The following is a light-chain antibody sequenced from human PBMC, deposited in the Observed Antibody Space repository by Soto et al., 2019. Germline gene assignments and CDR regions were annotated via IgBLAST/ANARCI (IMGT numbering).Light chain of an antibody. J-gene: IGKJ2*01. CDR1: RNIGGK. V-gene: IGKV3-15*01. CDR2: AVS. Sequence: EIVMTQSPATLSVPPGERATLLCRASRNIGGKLAWFQQKPGQAPTLLMYAVSTRAAGVPPRFSGSGSGTEFTLTISSLQSEDFAVYYCQQYDNWPQYTFGQGTKLEIK. CDR3: QQYDNWPQYT.